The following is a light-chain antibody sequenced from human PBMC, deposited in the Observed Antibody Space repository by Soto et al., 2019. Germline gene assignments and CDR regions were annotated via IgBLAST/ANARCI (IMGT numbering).Light chain of an antibody. V-gene: IGLV2-14*01. Sequence: QSALPQPASVSGSPGQSITISCTGTSSDVGAYNYVSWYQQHPGKAPKLMIHEVSKRPSGVSNRFSGSKSGNTASLTISGLQAEDEADDYCSSYTSSSTPDVFWTGTKLTVL. J-gene: IGLJ1*01. CDR2: EVS. CDR3: SSYTSSSTPDV. CDR1: SSDVGAYNY.